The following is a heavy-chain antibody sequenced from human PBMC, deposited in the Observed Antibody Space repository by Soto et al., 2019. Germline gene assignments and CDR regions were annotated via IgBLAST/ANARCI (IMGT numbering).Heavy chain of an antibody. J-gene: IGHJ4*02. Sequence: EVQLLDSGGGLVQPGGSLRLSCDASGFTFRNYAMNWVRQAPVKGLDWVSAISGSGGSTYYADSVKGRFTISRDNSKNTLYLQMSNLRAEDTAVYYGAKGPLVSGYDLDYWGQGTLVPVSS. CDR3: AKGPLVSGYDLDY. CDR2: ISGSGGST. CDR1: GFTFRNYA. V-gene: IGHV3-23*01. D-gene: IGHD5-12*01.